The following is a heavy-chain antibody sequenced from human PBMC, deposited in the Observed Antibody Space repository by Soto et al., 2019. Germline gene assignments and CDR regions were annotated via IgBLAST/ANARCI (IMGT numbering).Heavy chain of an antibody. Sequence: ASVKVSCKASGGTFSSYAISWGRQAPGQGLEWMGGIIPIFGTANYAQKFQGRVTITADESTSTAYMELSSLRSEDTAVYYCASGQQLDNYYYYYGMDVWGQGTTVTVSS. CDR2: IIPIFGTA. V-gene: IGHV1-69*13. CDR1: GGTFSSYA. J-gene: IGHJ6*02. D-gene: IGHD6-13*01. CDR3: ASGQQLDNYYYYYGMDV.